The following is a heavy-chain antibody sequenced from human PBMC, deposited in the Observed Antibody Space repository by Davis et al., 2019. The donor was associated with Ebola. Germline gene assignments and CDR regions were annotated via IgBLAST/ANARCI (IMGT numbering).Heavy chain of an antibody. CDR1: GFTFSSYA. Sequence: GGSLRLSCAASGFTFSSYAMTWARQAPGKGLEWVSAVTSSGGSTYYADSVKGRFTISRDNSKNTLYLQMNSLGVEDMAVYYCAKGGSGWPSDYSYGMGVWGKGTTVTVSS. D-gene: IGHD6-19*01. J-gene: IGHJ6*04. CDR3: AKGGSGWPSDYSYGMGV. V-gene: IGHV3-23*01. CDR2: VTSSGGST.